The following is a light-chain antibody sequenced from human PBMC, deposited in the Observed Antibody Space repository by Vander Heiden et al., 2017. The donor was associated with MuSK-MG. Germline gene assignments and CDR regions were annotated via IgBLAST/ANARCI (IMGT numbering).Light chain of an antibody. CDR2: DVS. CDR3: QQSYSTLT. V-gene: IGKV1-39*01. J-gene: IGKJ3*01. Sequence: DIQMTQSPSSLSASVGDRVTITCRTSQTINGYLNWYQQRPGKAPKLLIYDVSSLQSGVPSRFSGSGSGTDFTLTISSLQPEDFATYYCQQSYSTLTFGPGTKVDF. CDR1: QTINGY.